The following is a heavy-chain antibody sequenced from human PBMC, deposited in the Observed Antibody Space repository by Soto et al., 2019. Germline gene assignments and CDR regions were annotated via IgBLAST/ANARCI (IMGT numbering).Heavy chain of an antibody. J-gene: IGHJ5*02. CDR3: ARVAYCGGDCYFKWFDP. V-gene: IGHV1-69*12. D-gene: IGHD2-21*02. CDR2: IIPIFGTA. CDR1: GGTFSSYA. Sequence: QVQLVQSGAEVKKPGSSVKVSCKASGGTFSSYAISWVRQAPGQGLEWMGGIIPIFGTANYAQKFQGRVTMTADESTSTAYMELSSLRSEDTAVYYCARVAYCGGDCYFKWFDPWGQGTLVTVSS.